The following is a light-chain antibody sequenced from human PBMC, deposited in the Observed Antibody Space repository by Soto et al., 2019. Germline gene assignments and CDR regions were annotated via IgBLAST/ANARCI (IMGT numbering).Light chain of an antibody. J-gene: IGKJ1*01. CDR3: QYHGSSPWR. Sequence: EIVLTQSPGTLSLSTGERGTLSCRASQSVSTNYLARYQQKPGQAHRLLTYSAFSRATGITDRLSGSGSRTDSTLTVSRLEPEGVAVCYCQYHGSSPWRCGQGTKVEIK. CDR1: QSVSTNY. V-gene: IGKV3-20*01. CDR2: SAF.